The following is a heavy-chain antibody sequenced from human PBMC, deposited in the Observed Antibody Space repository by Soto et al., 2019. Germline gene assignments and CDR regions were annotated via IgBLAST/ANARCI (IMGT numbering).Heavy chain of an antibody. CDR3: ARIKGITYDWIADGMDV. CDR1: GFSLTTSGMG. CDR2: TYWNGDR. J-gene: IGHJ6*02. V-gene: IGHV2-5*01. D-gene: IGHD1-20*01. Sequence: SGPTLVNPTQTLTLTCTFSGFSLTTSGMGVGWVRQPPGKALELLALTYWNGDRRYSPSLKSRVTITTDTSKNQAVLTMANMDPVDTATYYCARIKGITYDWIADGMDVWGQGTTVTVSS.